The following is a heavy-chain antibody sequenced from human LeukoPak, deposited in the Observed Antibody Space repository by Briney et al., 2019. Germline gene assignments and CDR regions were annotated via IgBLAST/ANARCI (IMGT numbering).Heavy chain of an antibody. CDR3: ANRHHYNSSAYWYYFDF. V-gene: IGHV3-23*01. CDR1: GGSLSGYY. D-gene: IGHD3-22*01. J-gene: IGHJ4*02. Sequence: ETLSLTCAVYGGSLSGYYWSWVRQAPGKGLEWISVISGSGDTTYYAVSVKGRFTVSRDNSKNTVYLQMNSLRPEDTAVYYCANRHHYNSSAYWYYFDFWGQGTQVTVSS. CDR2: ISGSGDTT.